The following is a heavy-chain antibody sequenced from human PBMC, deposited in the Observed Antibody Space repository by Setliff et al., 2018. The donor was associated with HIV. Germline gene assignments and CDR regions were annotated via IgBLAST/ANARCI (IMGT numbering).Heavy chain of an antibody. CDR2: IGSTGDSAGT. D-gene: IGHD3-10*01. J-gene: IGHJ4*02. CDR3: AKDFLAGGSGSYLGFDY. Sequence: PGGSLRLSCGASGFTFSSNAMAWVRQAPGKGLGWVSTIGSTGDSAGTYYADSVKGRFTISRDNSKNSLYLQMDSLRAEDTAVYYCAKDFLAGGSGSYLGFDYWGQGTLVTVSS. V-gene: IGHV3-23*01. CDR1: GFTFSSNA.